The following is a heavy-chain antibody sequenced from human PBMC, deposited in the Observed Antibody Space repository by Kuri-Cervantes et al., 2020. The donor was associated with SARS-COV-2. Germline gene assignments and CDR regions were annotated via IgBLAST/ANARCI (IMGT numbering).Heavy chain of an antibody. CDR3: ATWQQLVPYYGMDV. CDR2: MNPNSGNT. V-gene: IGHV1-8*01. Sequence: ASVKVSCKASGYTFTSYDINWGRQATGQGLEWMGWMNPNSGNTGYAQKFQGRVTMTRNTSISTAYMGLSSLRSEDTAVYYCATWQQLVPYYGMDVWGQGTTVTVSS. D-gene: IGHD6-13*01. CDR1: GYTFTSYD. J-gene: IGHJ6*02.